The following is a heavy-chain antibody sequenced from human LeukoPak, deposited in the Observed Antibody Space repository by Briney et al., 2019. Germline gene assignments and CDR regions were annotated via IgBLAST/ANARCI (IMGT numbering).Heavy chain of an antibody. CDR3: ARALILIVGGDVGVFDI. CDR2: IYYSGST. V-gene: IGHV4-39*07. CDR1: GGSISSSSYY. Sequence: SETLSLTCTVSGGSISSSSYYWGWIRQPPGKGLEWIGSIYYSGSTYYNPSLKSRVTISVDTSKNQFSLKLSSVTAADTAVYYCARALILIVGGDVGVFDIWGQGTMVTVSS. J-gene: IGHJ3*02. D-gene: IGHD1-26*01.